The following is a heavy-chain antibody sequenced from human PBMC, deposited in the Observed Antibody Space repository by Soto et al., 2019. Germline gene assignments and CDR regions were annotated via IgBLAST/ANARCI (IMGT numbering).Heavy chain of an antibody. CDR1: GFTFSSYG. D-gene: IGHD3-3*01. J-gene: IGHJ4*02. CDR2: IWYDGSNK. Sequence: GGSLRLSCAASGFTFSSYGMHWVRQAPGKGLEWVAVIWYDGSNKYYADSVKGRFTISRDNSKNTLYLQMNSLRAEDTAVYYCARGGRDFWSGYYLGDYWGQGTLVTVSS. V-gene: IGHV3-33*01. CDR3: ARGGRDFWSGYYLGDY.